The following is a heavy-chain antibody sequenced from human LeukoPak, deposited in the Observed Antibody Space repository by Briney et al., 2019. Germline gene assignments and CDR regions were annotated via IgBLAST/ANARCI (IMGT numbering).Heavy chain of an antibody. CDR3: AKDRGSDYYDSSGSFDY. CDR1: GFTFSSYA. J-gene: IGHJ4*02. Sequence: GGSLRLSCAASGFTFSSYAMSSVRQAPGKGLEWVSAISGSGGSTYYADSVKGRFTISRDNSKNTLYLQMNSLRAEDTAVYYCAKDRGSDYYDSSGSFDYWGQGTLVTVSS. CDR2: ISGSGGST. V-gene: IGHV3-23*01. D-gene: IGHD3-22*01.